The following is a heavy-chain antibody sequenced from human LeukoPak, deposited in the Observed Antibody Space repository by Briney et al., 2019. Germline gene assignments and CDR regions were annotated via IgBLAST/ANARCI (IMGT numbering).Heavy chain of an antibody. CDR3: AGRWGTVVRGVIDY. J-gene: IGHJ4*02. CDR1: GASISSGSYD. D-gene: IGHD3-10*01. Sequence: SETLSLTCTVSGASISSGSYDWNWLRQPAGKGLEWIGRIFASGSANYNPSLKSRVTISLATSTNPLPLKLSSVTAADTAVYYRAGRWGTVVRGVIDYWGQGTLVTVSS. CDR2: IFASGSA. V-gene: IGHV4-61*02.